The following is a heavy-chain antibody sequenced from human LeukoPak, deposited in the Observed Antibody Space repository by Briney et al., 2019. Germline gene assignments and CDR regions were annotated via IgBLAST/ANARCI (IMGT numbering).Heavy chain of an antibody. J-gene: IGHJ5*02. Sequence: APVKLSCKASEYTFVGQDMHWVGQAPGLGVEWMGWINPNSGVTTYAQKFKGRVTMTRDTSISTAYMELSRLSSDDTAVYYCARGRGYSYSWFDPWGQGTLVTVSS. D-gene: IGHD5-18*01. CDR1: EYTFVGQD. CDR2: INPNSGVT. CDR3: ARGRGYSYSWFDP. V-gene: IGHV1-2*02.